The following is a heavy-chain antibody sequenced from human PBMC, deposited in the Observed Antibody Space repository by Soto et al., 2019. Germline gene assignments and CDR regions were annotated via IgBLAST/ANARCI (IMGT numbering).Heavy chain of an antibody. Sequence: EAQLWQYGGGLGQPGRSLRLSCMASEFTFYNYAMTWVRQAPGKGLEWVASISGRGDNRYYADSVKGRFFVYRDNAQNSLFLQMNTLRPEDTAMYYCARVAYWGPGTQVTVSS. CDR3: ARVAY. CDR2: ISGRGDNR. CDR1: EFTFYNYA. J-gene: IGHJ4*02. V-gene: IGHV3-23*01.